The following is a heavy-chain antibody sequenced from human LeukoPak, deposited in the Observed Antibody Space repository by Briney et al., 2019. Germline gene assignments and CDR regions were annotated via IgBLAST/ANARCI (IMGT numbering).Heavy chain of an antibody. J-gene: IGHJ6*02. CDR1: GGSIGSYY. D-gene: IGHD2-2*01. CDR3: AGSSIYCSSTSCPPGKYYYYYGMDV. CDR2: IYYSGST. V-gene: IGHV4-59*08. Sequence: SETLSLTCTVSGGSIGSYYWSWIRQPPGKGLEWIGYIYYSGSTNYNPSLKSRVTISVDTSKNQFSLKLSSVTAADTAVYYCAGSSIYCSSTSCPPGKYYYYYGMDVWGQGTTVTVSS.